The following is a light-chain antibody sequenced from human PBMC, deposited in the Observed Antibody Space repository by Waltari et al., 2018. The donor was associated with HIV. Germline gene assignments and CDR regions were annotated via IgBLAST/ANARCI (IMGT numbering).Light chain of an antibody. CDR1: SSDVGGYNY. CDR3: GSYAGGSWV. J-gene: IGLJ3*02. Sequence: QSALTQPPSASGSPGQSVTISCTGTSSDVGGYNYVSWYQQHPGKAPKVIIYDVTKRPSGAPDRFSGSKSGYTASLTVSGLQAEDEADYYCGSYAGGSWVFGAGTKLTVL. V-gene: IGLV2-8*01. CDR2: DVT.